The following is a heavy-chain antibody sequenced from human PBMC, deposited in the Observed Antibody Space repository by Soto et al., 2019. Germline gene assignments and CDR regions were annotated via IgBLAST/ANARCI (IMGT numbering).Heavy chain of an antibody. J-gene: IGHJ4*02. Sequence: GGSLRLSCEASGFTFSNYAMTWVRQAPGKGLEWVSTVAYNGDTYSPDSVKGRFTISRDNSRNTLTLQMTSLRAEDTAVYFCRKGRGTVAPGGTRTFDYWGQGT. D-gene: IGHD2-2*01. CDR2: VAYNGDT. CDR1: GFTFSNYA. V-gene: IGHV3-23*01. CDR3: RKGRGTVAPGGTRTFDY.